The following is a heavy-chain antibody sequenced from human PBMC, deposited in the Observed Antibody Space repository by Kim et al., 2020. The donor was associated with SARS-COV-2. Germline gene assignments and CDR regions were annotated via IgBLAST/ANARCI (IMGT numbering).Heavy chain of an antibody. D-gene: IGHD6-13*01. CDR3: ARDVLAAD. Sequence: GSSTTYADSVKGRFTISRDNAKNALYLQMNSLRAEDTAVYYCARDVLAADWGQGTLVTVSS. CDR2: GSST. V-gene: IGHV3-74*01. J-gene: IGHJ4*02.